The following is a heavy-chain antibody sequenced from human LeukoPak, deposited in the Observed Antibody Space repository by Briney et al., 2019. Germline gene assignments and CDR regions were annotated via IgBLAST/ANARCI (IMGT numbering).Heavy chain of an antibody. Sequence: ASVKVSCKASGGTFSSYAISWVRQAPGQGLEWMGRIIPILGIANYAQKFQGRVTITADKSTGTAYMELSSLRSEDTAVYYCARGQGYFPNAEYFQHWGQGTLVTVSS. CDR1: GGTFSSYA. J-gene: IGHJ1*01. D-gene: IGHD1-26*01. CDR2: IIPILGIA. CDR3: ARGQGYFPNAEYFQH. V-gene: IGHV1-69*04.